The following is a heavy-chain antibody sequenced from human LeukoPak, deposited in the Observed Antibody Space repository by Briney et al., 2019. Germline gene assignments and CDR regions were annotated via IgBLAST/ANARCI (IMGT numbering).Heavy chain of an antibody. J-gene: IGHJ4*02. Sequence: GGSLRLSCAASGFTFNSYAMNWVRQAPGKGLEWVSTFVGSAGSTYYADSVKGRFTISGDNSKSTLYLQISSLRAEDTAVYYCAKGGGWLPYYLDYWGQGTPVTASS. CDR1: GFTFNSYA. CDR2: FVGSAGST. D-gene: IGHD5-24*01. CDR3: AKGGGWLPYYLDY. V-gene: IGHV3-23*01.